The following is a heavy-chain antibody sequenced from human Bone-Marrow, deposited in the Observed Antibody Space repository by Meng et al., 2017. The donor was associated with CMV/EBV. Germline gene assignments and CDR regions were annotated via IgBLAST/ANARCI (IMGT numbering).Heavy chain of an antibody. V-gene: IGHV3-30-3*01. CDR2: ISYDGNNK. J-gene: IGHJ6*02. CDR1: GSTFSGSA. CDR3: ARDRFYDILTGYYEGGGMDG. D-gene: IGHD3-9*01. Sequence: GESLKISCAASGSTFSGSAMHWVRQAPGKGLEWVAVISYDGNNKYYADSVKGRFTISRDNSKNTLYLQMNSLRAEDTAVYYCARDRFYDILTGYYEGGGMDGWGQGTTVTFSS.